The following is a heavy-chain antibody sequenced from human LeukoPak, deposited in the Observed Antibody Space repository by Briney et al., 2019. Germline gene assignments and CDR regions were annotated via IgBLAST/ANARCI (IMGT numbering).Heavy chain of an antibody. CDR3: AREGRGSSGQKAHDY. CDR1: GGSFSGYY. Sequence: SETLFLTCAVYGGSFSGYYWSWIRQPPGKGLEWIGYIYYSGSTNYNPSLKSRVTISVDTSKNQFSLKLSSVTAADTAVYYCAREGRGSSGQKAHDYWGQGTLVTVSS. J-gene: IGHJ4*02. D-gene: IGHD6-25*01. CDR2: IYYSGST. V-gene: IGHV4-59*12.